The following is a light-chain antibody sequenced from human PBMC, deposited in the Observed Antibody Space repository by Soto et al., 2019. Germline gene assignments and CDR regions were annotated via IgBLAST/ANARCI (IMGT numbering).Light chain of an antibody. CDR3: PPRPNWPPIP. CDR1: QNVDKF. J-gene: IGKJ5*01. CDR2: DSS. V-gene: IGKV3-11*01. Sequence: EIDVTHSRGTFSLSPGETATLSCSAIQNVDKFLAWYQQRPGQPPRLLIFDSSNRATGVPVRFSGSGSGTVFTLTIGSLEPEDSAVYYCPPRPNWPPIPFGQGTRLE.